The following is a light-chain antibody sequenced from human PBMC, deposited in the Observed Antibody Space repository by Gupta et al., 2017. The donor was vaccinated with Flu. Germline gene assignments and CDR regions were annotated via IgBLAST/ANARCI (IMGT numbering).Light chain of an antibody. Sequence: GDALPQHFAYWYQQRPGQAPLLLIYKDTKCPSKIPARFSGSSSGTRATLTISAVQAEDEADYYCQSVDSGGTFVVFGGVTKLSVL. J-gene: IGLJ3*02. CDR2: KDT. V-gene: IGLV3-25*03. CDR1: ALPQHF. CDR3: QSVDSGGTFVV.